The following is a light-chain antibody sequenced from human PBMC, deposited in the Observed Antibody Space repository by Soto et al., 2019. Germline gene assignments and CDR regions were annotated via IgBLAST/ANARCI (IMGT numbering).Light chain of an antibody. CDR2: RNN. J-gene: IGLJ3*02. V-gene: IGLV1-47*01. Sequence: QSVLTQPPSASGTPGQRVTISCSGSSSNIGINYVYWYQQLPGTAPKLLIYRNNQRPSGVPDRFSGSKSGTSASLAISGLRSEDEADYYCAAWDDSLSSPVFGGGTQXXVL. CDR1: SSNIGINY. CDR3: AAWDDSLSSPV.